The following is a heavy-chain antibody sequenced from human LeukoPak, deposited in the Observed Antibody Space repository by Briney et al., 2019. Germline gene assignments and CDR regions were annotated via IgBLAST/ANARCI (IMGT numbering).Heavy chain of an antibody. Sequence: GGSLRLSCAASGFTFSSYSMNWVRQAPGKGLEWVSSISSSSSYIYYADSVKGRFTISRDNAKNSLYLQMNSLRAEDTAVYYCARVYDSLRVVVAPGGMDVWGQGTTVTVSS. CDR3: ARVYDSLRVVVAPGGMDV. CDR1: GFTFSSYS. V-gene: IGHV3-21*01. J-gene: IGHJ6*02. D-gene: IGHD2-15*01. CDR2: ISSSSSYI.